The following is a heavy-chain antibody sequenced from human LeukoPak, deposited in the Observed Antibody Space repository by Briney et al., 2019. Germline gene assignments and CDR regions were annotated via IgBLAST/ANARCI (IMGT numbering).Heavy chain of an antibody. Sequence: GGSLRLSCAVSGFTVSSNYMTWVRQAPGKGLEWVSGIYGGGGTYYADSVKGRFSISRDNSKDTLFLQMNSLRAEDTAVYYCARAPLWFGEYYFDYWGQGTLVTVSS. V-gene: IGHV3-53*01. CDR2: IYGGGGT. J-gene: IGHJ4*02. CDR1: GFTVSSNY. CDR3: ARAPLWFGEYYFDY. D-gene: IGHD3-10*01.